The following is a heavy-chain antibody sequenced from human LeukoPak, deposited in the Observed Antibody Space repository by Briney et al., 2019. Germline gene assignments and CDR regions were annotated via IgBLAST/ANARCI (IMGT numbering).Heavy chain of an antibody. V-gene: IGHV1-8*03. Sequence: ASVKVSCKASGYTFIGHYIHWVRQAPGQGLEWMGWMNPNSGNTGYAQKFQGRVTITRNTSISTAYMELSSLRSEDTAVYYCARGPSSSWYFYYYYMDVWGKGTTVTVSS. D-gene: IGHD6-13*01. CDR1: GYTFIGHY. CDR2: MNPNSGNT. J-gene: IGHJ6*03. CDR3: ARGPSSSWYFYYYYMDV.